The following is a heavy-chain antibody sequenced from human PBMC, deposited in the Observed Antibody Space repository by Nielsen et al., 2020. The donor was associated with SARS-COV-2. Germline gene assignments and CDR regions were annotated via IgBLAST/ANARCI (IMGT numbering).Heavy chain of an antibody. CDR2: ISYDGSNK. Sequence: GESLKISCAASGFTFSSYGMHWVRQAPGKGLEWVAVISYDGSNKYYADSVKGRFTISRDNSKNTLYLQMNSLRAEDTAVYYCANPDHLYRTDDYWGQGTLVTVSS. D-gene: IGHD1-14*01. V-gene: IGHV3-30*18. CDR3: ANPDHLYRTDDY. CDR1: GFTFSSYG. J-gene: IGHJ4*02.